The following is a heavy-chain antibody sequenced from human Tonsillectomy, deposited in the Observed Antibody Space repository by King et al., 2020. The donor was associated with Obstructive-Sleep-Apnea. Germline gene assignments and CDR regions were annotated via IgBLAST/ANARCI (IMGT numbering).Heavy chain of an antibody. J-gene: IGHJ4*02. CDR1: GGSISSGGYY. CDR3: ARGTPSSIAAIDY. D-gene: IGHD6-6*01. CDR2: IYYSGST. V-gene: IGHV4-31*03. Sequence: QLQESGPGLVKPSQTLSLTCTVSGGSISSGGYYWSWIRQHPGKGLEWIGYIYYSGSTYSNPSLKSRVTISVDTSKNQFSLKRSSVTAADTAVYYCARGTPSSIAAIDYWGQGTLVTVSS.